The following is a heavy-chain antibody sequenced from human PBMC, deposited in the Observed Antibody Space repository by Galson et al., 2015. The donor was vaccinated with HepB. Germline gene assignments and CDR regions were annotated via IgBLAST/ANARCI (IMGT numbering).Heavy chain of an antibody. CDR2: IIPIFGTA. J-gene: IGHJ4*02. V-gene: IGHV1-69*13. CDR1: GYTFTSYA. Sequence: SVKVSCKASGYTFTSYAMHWVRQAPGQGLEWMGGIIPIFGTANYAQKFQGRVTITADESTSTAYMELSSLRSEDTAVYYCAREGSSGHYWGQGTLVTVSS. D-gene: IGHD3-22*01. CDR3: AREGSSGHY.